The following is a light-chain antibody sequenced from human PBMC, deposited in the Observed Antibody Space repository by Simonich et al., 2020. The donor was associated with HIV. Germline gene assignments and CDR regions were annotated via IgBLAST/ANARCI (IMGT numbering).Light chain of an antibody. CDR3: QTWDTGIVV. CDR2: VGTGGIVG. CDR1: SGYSNYK. Sequence: QPVLTQPPSASASLGASVTLTCTLSSGYSNYKVDWYQQRPGKGPRFVMRVGTGGIVGSKGGGIPARFSGSRSGAECYLTISSLQSQDEADYYCQTWDTGIVVFGGGTKLTVL. V-gene: IGLV9-49*01. J-gene: IGLJ2*01.